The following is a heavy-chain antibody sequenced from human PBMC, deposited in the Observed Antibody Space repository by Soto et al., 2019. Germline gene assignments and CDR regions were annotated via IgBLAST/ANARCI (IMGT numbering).Heavy chain of an antibody. Sequence: GGSLRLSCAASGFTFSSVSMSWVRQAPGRGLEWVSSMYPRGGNTFYADSAKGRFTISRDNSKNTVYLQMNSLRAEDTAVYYCAKDRLSDSGWDIDYWGQGTLVTVSS. D-gene: IGHD1-26*01. CDR3: AKDRLSDSGWDIDY. CDR2: MYPRGGNT. CDR1: GFTFSSVS. J-gene: IGHJ4*02. V-gene: IGHV3-23*01.